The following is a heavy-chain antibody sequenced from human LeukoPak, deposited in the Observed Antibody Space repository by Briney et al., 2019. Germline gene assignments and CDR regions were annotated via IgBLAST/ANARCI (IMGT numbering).Heavy chain of an antibody. CDR1: GGSISSGDYY. CDR2: IYYSGST. CDR3: ARERHAYYYDSSGPPTNDAFDI. V-gene: IGHV4-30-4*01. Sequence: TSETLSLTCTVSGGSISSGDYYWSWIRQPPGKGLEWIGYIYYSGSTYYNPSLKSRVTISVDTSKNQFSLKLSSVTAADTAVYYCARERHAYYYDSSGPPTNDAFDIWGQGTMVTVSS. J-gene: IGHJ3*02. D-gene: IGHD3-22*01.